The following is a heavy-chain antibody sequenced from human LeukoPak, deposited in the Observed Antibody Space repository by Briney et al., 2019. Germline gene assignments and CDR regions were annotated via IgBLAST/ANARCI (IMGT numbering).Heavy chain of an antibody. J-gene: IGHJ3*02. V-gene: IGHV4-31*03. D-gene: IGHD3-22*01. CDR3: ARGHYYDSSGYPPVGAFDI. Sequence: PSETLSLTCTVSGGSISSGGYYWSWIRQHPGKGLEWIGYIYYSGSTYYNPSLKSRVTISVDTSKNQFSLKLSSVTAADTAVYYCARGHYYDSSGYPPVGAFDIWGQGTMVTVSS. CDR2: IYYSGST. CDR1: GGSISSGGYY.